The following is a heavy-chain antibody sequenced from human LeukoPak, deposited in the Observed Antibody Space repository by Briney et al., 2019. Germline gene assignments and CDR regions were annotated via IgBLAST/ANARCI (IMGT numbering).Heavy chain of an antibody. CDR2: IKQDGSEK. Sequence: PGGSLRLSCATSGFTFRTFWMTWVRHVPGRGLEWVANIKQDGSEKNYVDSVRGRFTISRDNAKNSLYLQMNSLRAEDTAVYYCARWSYSSGWFIDYWGQGTLVTVSS. V-gene: IGHV3-7*01. D-gene: IGHD6-19*01. J-gene: IGHJ4*02. CDR1: GFTFRTFW. CDR3: ARWSYSSGWFIDY.